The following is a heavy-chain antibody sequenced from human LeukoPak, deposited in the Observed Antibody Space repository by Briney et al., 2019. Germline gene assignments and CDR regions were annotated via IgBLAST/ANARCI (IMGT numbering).Heavy chain of an antibody. V-gene: IGHV3-23*01. J-gene: IGHJ4*01. CDR3: AKRGSSGSYYFDS. Sequence: GGSLRLSCAASEFTFSSYAMSWVRQAPGKGLEWVSTLNNVGGAFYADSVKGRFTISRDSSKNTLYVQMNSLRADDTAVYYCAKRGSSGSYYFDSWGHGTLVTVSS. D-gene: IGHD6-19*01. CDR1: EFTFSSYA. CDR2: LNNVGGA.